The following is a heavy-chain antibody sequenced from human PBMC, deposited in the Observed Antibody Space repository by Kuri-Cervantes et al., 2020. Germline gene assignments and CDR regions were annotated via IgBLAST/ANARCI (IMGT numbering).Heavy chain of an antibody. J-gene: IGHJ4*02. CDR2: ISSSSSYI. V-gene: IGHV3-21*01. D-gene: IGHD2-15*01. CDR3: ARDGWDIVVVVAATHGDYFDY. Sequence: GESLKISCAASGFTFSSYSMNWVRQAPGKGLEWVSSISSSSSYIYYADSVKGRFTISRDNSKNTLYLQMNSLRAEDTAVYYCARDGWDIVVVVAATHGDYFDYWGQGTLVTVSS. CDR1: GFTFSSYS.